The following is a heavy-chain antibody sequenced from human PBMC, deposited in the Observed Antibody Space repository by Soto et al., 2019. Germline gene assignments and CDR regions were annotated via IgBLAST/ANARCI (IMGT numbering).Heavy chain of an antibody. CDR1: VDTFTANY. D-gene: IGHD1-26*01. CDR3: ASVLAKGGGSGCFDF. Sequence: ASLKVSCKDSVDTFTANYIHSVRQAPGRKFEWMGWINPKSVGTNYPQKFQGRVTMTRDTSLSTVYMTLTRLTSDDTAVYYCASVLAKGGGSGCFDFRDQAILGTVS. CDR2: INPKSVGT. J-gene: IGHJ4*02. V-gene: IGHV1-2*02.